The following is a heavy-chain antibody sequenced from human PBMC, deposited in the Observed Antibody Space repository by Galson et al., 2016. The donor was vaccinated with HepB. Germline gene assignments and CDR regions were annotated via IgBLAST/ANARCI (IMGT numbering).Heavy chain of an antibody. Sequence: TLSLTCAVSGGSISSGGYSWSWIRQPPGKGLEWIGYIYHSGSTYYNPSLKSRVTISVDRSKNQFSRKLSSVTAADTAVYYCARQQYGSGSHSFDYWGQGTLVTVSS. V-gene: IGHV4-30-2*01. CDR2: IYHSGST. CDR1: GGSISSGGYS. J-gene: IGHJ4*02. CDR3: ARQQYGSGSHSFDY. D-gene: IGHD3-10*01.